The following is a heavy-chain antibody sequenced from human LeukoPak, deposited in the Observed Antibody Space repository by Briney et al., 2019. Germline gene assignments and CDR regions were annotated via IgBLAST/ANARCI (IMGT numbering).Heavy chain of an antibody. Sequence: GGSLRLSCAASGFTFSSYAMSWVRQAPGKGLEWVSSISSSSSYIYYADSVKGRFTISRDNAKNSLYLQMNSLRAEDTAVYYCARSFHRYCSSTSCYALFDYWGQGTLVTVSS. CDR2: ISSSSSYI. V-gene: IGHV3-21*01. D-gene: IGHD2-2*01. J-gene: IGHJ4*02. CDR1: GFTFSSYA. CDR3: ARSFHRYCSSTSCYALFDY.